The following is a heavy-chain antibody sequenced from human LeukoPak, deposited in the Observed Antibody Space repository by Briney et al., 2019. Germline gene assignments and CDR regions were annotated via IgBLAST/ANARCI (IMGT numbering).Heavy chain of an antibody. CDR3: ARGRGTTSSNFDF. D-gene: IGHD2-2*01. Sequence: ASVKVSCKASGYTFTGYYMHWVRQAPGQGLEWMGWINPNNGGTNYAQKFQGRVTMTRDTSISTVYMELSRLASDDTAVYYCARGRGTTSSNFDFWDQGNLVTVSS. V-gene: IGHV1-2*02. CDR1: GYTFTGYY. CDR2: INPNNGGT. J-gene: IGHJ4*02.